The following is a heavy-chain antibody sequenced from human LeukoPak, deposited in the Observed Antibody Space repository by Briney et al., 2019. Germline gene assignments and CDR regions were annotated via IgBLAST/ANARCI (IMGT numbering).Heavy chain of an antibody. J-gene: IGHJ6*03. V-gene: IGHV4-39*01. CDR2: INHSGST. CDR1: GGSIGSSSYY. Sequence: SETLSLTCTVSGGSIGSSSYYWGWIRQPPGKGLEWIGEINHSGSTNYNPSLKSRVTISVDTSKNQFSLKLSSVTAADTAVYYCARHVSAYSSGLPYYMDVWGKGTTVTVSS. D-gene: IGHD6-19*01. CDR3: ARHVSAYSSGLPYYMDV.